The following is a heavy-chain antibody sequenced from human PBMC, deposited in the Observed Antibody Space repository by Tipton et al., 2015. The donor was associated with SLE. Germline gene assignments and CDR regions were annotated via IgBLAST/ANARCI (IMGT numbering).Heavy chain of an antibody. CDR1: GFTFSSYE. V-gene: IGHV3-48*03. J-gene: IGHJ6*02. Sequence: SLRLSCAASGFTFSSYEMNWVRQAPGKGLEWVSYISSSGSTIYYADSVKGRFTISRDNNKHSLYLQMNSLRTEDTALYYCAKDDDYTMDVWGQGTTVTVSS. CDR2: ISSSGSTI. CDR3: AKDDDYTMDV.